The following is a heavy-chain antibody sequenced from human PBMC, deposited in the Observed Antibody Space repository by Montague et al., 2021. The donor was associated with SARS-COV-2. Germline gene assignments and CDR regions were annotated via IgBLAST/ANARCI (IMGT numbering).Heavy chain of an antibody. D-gene: IGHD2-15*01. V-gene: IGHV4-61*09. Sequence: TLSLTCTVSGGSVSNRSHFWSWIRQPAGKGLEWIGHIYATGSAKYNPSLESRVTISVDTSNNQFSLRLNSVTAADTAVYYCTRVVVVVPASPAPTLFDPWGQGILVTVSS. CDR1: GGSVSNRSHF. CDR3: TRVVVVVPASPAPTLFDP. CDR2: IYATGSA. J-gene: IGHJ5*02.